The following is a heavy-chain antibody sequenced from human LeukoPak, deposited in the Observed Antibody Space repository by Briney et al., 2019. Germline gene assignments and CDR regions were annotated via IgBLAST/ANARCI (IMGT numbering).Heavy chain of an antibody. J-gene: IGHJ4*02. V-gene: IGHV3-53*01. CDR3: ARPYGSGSYYPFDY. CDR1: GFTVSSNY. CDR2: IYSGGST. Sequence: PGGSLRLSCAASGFTVSSNYMSWVREAPGKGLEWVSVIYSGGSTYYADSVKGRFTISRDNSKNTLYLQMNSLRAEDMAVYYCARPYGSGSYYPFDYWGQGTLVTAPS. D-gene: IGHD3-10*01.